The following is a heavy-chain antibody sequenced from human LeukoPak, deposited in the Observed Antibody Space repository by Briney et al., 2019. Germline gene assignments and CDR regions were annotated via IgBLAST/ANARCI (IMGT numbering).Heavy chain of an antibody. V-gene: IGHV3-73*01. Sequence: GGSLRLSCAASGFTFSGSAIHWVRQASGKGLEWVGRIRSKTNSYATAYTASMKGRFTISRDDSKNTAYLQLNSLKNEDTAVYYCAKDGDSSSTVYYYYYMDAWGKGTTVTVSS. CDR2: IRSKTNSYAT. D-gene: IGHD6-6*01. CDR3: AKDGDSSSTVYYYYYMDA. J-gene: IGHJ6*03. CDR1: GFTFSGSA.